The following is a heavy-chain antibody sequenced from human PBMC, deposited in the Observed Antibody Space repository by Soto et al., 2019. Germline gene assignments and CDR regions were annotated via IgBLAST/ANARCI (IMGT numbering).Heavy chain of an antibody. D-gene: IGHD3-22*01. Sequence: SETLSLTCTVSGGSINSSIYYWVWIRQPPGKGLEWIGSISHSGSTNYNPSLKSRVIISVDTSKNQFSLKLSSVTAADTAVYYCARRDSSGWYYYYYGMDVWGQGATVTVSS. CDR1: GGSINSSIYY. CDR2: ISHSGST. J-gene: IGHJ6*02. CDR3: ARRDSSGWYYYYYGMDV. V-gene: IGHV4-39*01.